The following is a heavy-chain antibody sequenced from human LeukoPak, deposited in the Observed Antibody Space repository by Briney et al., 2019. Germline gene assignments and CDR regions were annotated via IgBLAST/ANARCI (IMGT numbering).Heavy chain of an antibody. CDR2: IYTSGST. CDR1: GGSISSYY. D-gene: IGHD2-2*01. V-gene: IGHV4-4*07. J-gene: IGHJ4*02. Sequence: SETLSLTCTVSGGSISSYYWSWIRQPAGRGLEWIGRIYTSGSTNYDPSLKSRVTMSVDTSKNQFSLKLSSVTAADTAVYYCARSTTAPDHCSSTSCYLDYWGQGTLVTVSS. CDR3: ARSTTAPDHCSSTSCYLDY.